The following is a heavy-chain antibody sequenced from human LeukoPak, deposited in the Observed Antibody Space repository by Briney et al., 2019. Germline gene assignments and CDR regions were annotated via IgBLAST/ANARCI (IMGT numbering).Heavy chain of an antibody. Sequence: GGSLRLSCAASGFTFSNVWMNWVRQAPGKGLEWVGRIRSKTHGEAIDYAAPVRGRFTISRDDSKNTLYLQLNSLKTEDTAVYYCARSDNPYGVTDYWGQGTLVTVSS. V-gene: IGHV3-15*07. J-gene: IGHJ4*02. CDR2: IRSKTHGEAI. CDR1: GFTFSNVW. D-gene: IGHD1-14*01. CDR3: ARSDNPYGVTDY.